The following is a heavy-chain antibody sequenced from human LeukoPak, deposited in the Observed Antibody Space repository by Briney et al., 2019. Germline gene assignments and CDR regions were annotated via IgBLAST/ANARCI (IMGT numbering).Heavy chain of an antibody. CDR1: GFTFSSYA. Sequence: GGSLRLSCAASGFTFSSYAMSWVRQAPGKGLEWVSAISGSGGSTYYADSVKGRFTISRDNSKNTLYLQMNSLRAEDTAAYYCAKKGYDILTGYPKFDYWGQGTLVTVSS. J-gene: IGHJ4*02. CDR3: AKKGYDILTGYPKFDY. CDR2: ISGSGGST. D-gene: IGHD3-9*01. V-gene: IGHV3-23*01.